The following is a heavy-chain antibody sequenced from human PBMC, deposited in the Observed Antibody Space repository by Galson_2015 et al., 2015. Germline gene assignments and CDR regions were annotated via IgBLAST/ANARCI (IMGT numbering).Heavy chain of an antibody. CDR3: ARDAAEYYDSSGYVKPNDY. Sequence: SLRLSCAASGFTFSSYWMSWVRQAPGKGLEWVANIKQDGSEKYYVDSVKGRFTISRDNAKNSLYLQMNSLRAEDTAVYYCARDAAEYYDSSGYVKPNDYWGQGTLVTVSS. CDR1: GFTFSSYW. D-gene: IGHD3-22*01. V-gene: IGHV3-7*03. J-gene: IGHJ4*02. CDR2: IKQDGSEK.